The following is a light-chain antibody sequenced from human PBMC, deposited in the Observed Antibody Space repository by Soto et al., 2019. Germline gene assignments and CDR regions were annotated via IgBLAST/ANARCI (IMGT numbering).Light chain of an antibody. J-gene: IGLJ7*01. V-gene: IGLV4-60*03. CDR1: SGHSTYI. CDR2: LEGSGTY. CDR3: ETWDRNTPM. Sequence: QLVLTQSSSASASLGSSVKLTCTLSSGHSTYIIAWHQQQPGKAPRFLMKLEGSGTYHKGSGVPDRFSGSSSGADRYLTISNLQSEDEADYYCETWDRNTPMFGGGTQLTVL.